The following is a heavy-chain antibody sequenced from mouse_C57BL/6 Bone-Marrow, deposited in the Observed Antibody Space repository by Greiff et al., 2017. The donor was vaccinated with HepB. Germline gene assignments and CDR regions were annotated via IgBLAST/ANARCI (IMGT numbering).Heavy chain of an antibody. Sequence: QVQLQQPGAELVRPGTSVKLSCKASGYTFTSYWMHWVKQRPGQGLEWIGVIDPSDSYTNYNQKFKGKATLTVDTSSSTAYMQLSSLTSDDSAVYYCASKGDYYGSIYWYFDVWGTGTTVTVSS. CDR1: GYTFTSYW. J-gene: IGHJ1*03. D-gene: IGHD1-1*01. CDR3: ASKGDYYGSIYWYFDV. CDR2: IDPSDSYT. V-gene: IGHV1-59*01.